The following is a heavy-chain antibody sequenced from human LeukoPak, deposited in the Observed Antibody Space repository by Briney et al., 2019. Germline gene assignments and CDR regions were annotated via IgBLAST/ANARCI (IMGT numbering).Heavy chain of an antibody. CDR2: INPSSGST. CDR3: AREGGYYDSSGYKFLDY. D-gene: IGHD3-22*01. Sequence: ASVKVSCKPSGYTFTNYYMNWVRQAPGQGLEWMGIINPSSGSTTYAQKFQCRVTMTRDTSTSTVYMELSSLRSEDTALYYCAREGGYYDSSGYKFLDYWGQGTLVTVSS. CDR1: GYTFTNYY. J-gene: IGHJ4*02. V-gene: IGHV1-46*01.